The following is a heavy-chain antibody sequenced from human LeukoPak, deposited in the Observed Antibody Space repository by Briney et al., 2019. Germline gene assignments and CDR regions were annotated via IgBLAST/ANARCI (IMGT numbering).Heavy chain of an antibody. D-gene: IGHD3-10*01. CDR2: IWYDGSNK. Sequence: GGSLRLSCAASGFTFSSYGMHWVRQAPGKGLEWVAVIWYDGSNKNYADSVKGRFTISRDNSKNTLYLQMNSLRAEDTAVYYCASDAHKVRGVITYYFDYWGQGNLVTVSS. CDR1: GFTFSSYG. J-gene: IGHJ4*02. CDR3: ASDAHKVRGVITYYFDY. V-gene: IGHV3-33*01.